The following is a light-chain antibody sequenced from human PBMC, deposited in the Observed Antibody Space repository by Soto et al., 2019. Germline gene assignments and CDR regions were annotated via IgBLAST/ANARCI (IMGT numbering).Light chain of an antibody. CDR2: GAS. CDR1: QSVSSSN. V-gene: IGKV3D-15*01. Sequence: PGERATLSCRASQSVSSSNFAWYQQKPAQATRLLIYGASRRAPGIQERFSGSGSETEFTLNINSLQSEDFAVYYCQHNHNWPAWTFGQGTKVE. J-gene: IGKJ1*01. CDR3: QHNHNWPAWT.